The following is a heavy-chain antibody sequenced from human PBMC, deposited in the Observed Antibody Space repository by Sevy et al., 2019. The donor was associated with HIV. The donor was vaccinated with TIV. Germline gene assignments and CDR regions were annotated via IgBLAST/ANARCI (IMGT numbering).Heavy chain of an antibody. CDR3: AKDFTGYNGMDV. D-gene: IGHD3-9*01. J-gene: IGHJ6*02. V-gene: IGHV3-30*18. CDR2: ISYHGRDK. CDR1: GFIFNQYW. Sequence: GGSLRLSCAASGFIFNQYWMNWVRQAPGKGLEWVAVISYHGRDKFYADSVKGRSTISRDNSKNILYLQMVSLRAEDTAVYYCAKDFTGYNGMDVWGQGTMVTVSS.